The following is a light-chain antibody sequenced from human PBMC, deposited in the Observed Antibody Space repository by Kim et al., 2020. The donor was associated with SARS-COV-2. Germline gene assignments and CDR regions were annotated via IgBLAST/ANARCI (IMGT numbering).Light chain of an antibody. CDR3: QQYNAWPLT. J-gene: IGKJ4*01. CDR1: QNVGND. V-gene: IGKV3-15*01. Sequence: DIAMTQSPATLSLSPGETATLSCRASQNVGNDIAWYQQKPGQAPRLLISGISTRASGIPARFSGGGSGTEFTLTISSLQSEDFAVYYCQQYNAWPLTFGGGTKVDIK. CDR2: GIS.